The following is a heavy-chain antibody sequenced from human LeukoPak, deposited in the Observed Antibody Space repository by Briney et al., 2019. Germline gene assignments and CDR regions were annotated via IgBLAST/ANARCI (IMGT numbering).Heavy chain of an antibody. CDR1: GFTFSSYG. V-gene: IGHV3-20*04. CDR3: ARVKSGSGWYDAFDI. Sequence: GGSLRLSCAASGFTFSSYGMSWVRQAPGKGLEWVSGINWNGGSTGYADSVKGRFTISRDNAKNSLYLQMNSLRAEDTALYYCARVKSGSGWYDAFDIWGQGTMVTVSS. J-gene: IGHJ3*02. CDR2: INWNGGST. D-gene: IGHD6-19*01.